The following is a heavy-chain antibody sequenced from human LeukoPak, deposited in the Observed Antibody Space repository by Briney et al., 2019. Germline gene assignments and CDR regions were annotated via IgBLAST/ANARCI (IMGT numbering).Heavy chain of an antibody. V-gene: IGHV4-4*07. D-gene: IGHD2-21*02. CDR1: GGSISSYY. J-gene: IGHJ6*02. Sequence: SETLSLTCTVSGGSISSYYWSWIRQPAGKGLEWIGRIYTSGSTNYNPSLKSRVTMSVDTSKNQFSLKLSSVTAADTAVYYCAREGLHVVVTAIHYYYYGMDVWGQGTTVTVSS. CDR3: AREGLHVVVTAIHYYYYGMDV. CDR2: IYTSGST.